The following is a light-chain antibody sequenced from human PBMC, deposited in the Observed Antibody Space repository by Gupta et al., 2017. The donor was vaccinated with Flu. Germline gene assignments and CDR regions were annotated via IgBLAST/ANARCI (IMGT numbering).Light chain of an antibody. V-gene: IGLV3-25*03. J-gene: IGLJ1*01. Sequence: SYELTQPPSVSVSPGQTAGITCSGDALSTQYVYWNQQKPGQAPMLVIYKDSERPSGIPERFSGSSSGTTVTLTISGVQAEDEADYYCQSADITATYVFGTGTKVTVL. CDR3: QSADITATYV. CDR1: ALSTQY. CDR2: KDS.